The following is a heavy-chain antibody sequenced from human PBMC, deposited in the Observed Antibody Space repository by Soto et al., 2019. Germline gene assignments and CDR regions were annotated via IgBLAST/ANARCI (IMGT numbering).Heavy chain of an antibody. CDR2: LIPILGIA. V-gene: IGHV1-69*02. J-gene: IGHJ4*02. CDR3: AIEYCSSTSCYRDY. CDR1: GGTFSSYT. Sequence: QVQLVQSGAEVKKPGSSVKVSCKASGGTFSSYTISWVRQAPGQGLEWMGRLIPILGIANYAQKFQGRVTITADKSTSTAYMELSSLRSEDTAVYYCAIEYCSSTSCYRDYWGQGTLVTVSS. D-gene: IGHD2-2*02.